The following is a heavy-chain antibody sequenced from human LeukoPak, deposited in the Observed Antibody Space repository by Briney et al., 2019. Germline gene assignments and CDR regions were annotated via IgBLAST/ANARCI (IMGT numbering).Heavy chain of an antibody. CDR2: ISYDGSNK. CDR3: AREDSSSARLDY. J-gene: IGHJ4*02. V-gene: IGHV3-30-3*01. CDR1: GFTFSSYA. Sequence: GRSLRLSCAASGFTFSSYAMHWVRQAPGKGLEWVAVISYDGSNKYYADSVKGRSTISRDNSKNTLYLQMNSLRAEDTAVYYCAREDSSSARLDYWGQGTLVTVSS. D-gene: IGHD6-6*01.